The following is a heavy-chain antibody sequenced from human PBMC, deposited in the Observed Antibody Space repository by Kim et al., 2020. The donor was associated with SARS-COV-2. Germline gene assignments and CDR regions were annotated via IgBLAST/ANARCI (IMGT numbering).Heavy chain of an antibody. Sequence: SGERTDYADSVEGRFTISRDNSKKTVYLQMNSLRAEDTAVYYCANPPADYWGQGTLVTVSS. J-gene: IGHJ4*02. CDR3: ANPPADY. V-gene: IGHV3-23*01. CDR2: SGERT.